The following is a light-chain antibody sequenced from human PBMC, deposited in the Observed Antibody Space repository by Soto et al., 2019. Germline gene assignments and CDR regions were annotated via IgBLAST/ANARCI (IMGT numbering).Light chain of an antibody. CDR3: QQYGSSPRT. CDR2: GAS. J-gene: IGKJ2*01. CDR1: QSVTSNY. Sequence: EIVLTQSPGTLSLSPGERATLSCRASQSVTSNYLAWYQHKAGQAPRLLIYGASSRATGIPDRFSGSGAGTDFALTISRLEPEDFAVYYCQQYGSSPRTFGQGTKLEIK. V-gene: IGKV3-20*01.